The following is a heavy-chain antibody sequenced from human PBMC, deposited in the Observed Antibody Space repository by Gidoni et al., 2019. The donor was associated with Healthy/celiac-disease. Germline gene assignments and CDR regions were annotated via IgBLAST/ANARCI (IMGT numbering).Heavy chain of an antibody. D-gene: IGHD3-10*01. J-gene: IGHJ4*02. V-gene: IGHV3-23*01. CDR1: GFTFSSYA. Sequence: EVQLLESGGGLVQPGGSLRLSCAASGFTFSSYAMSWVRQAPGKGLEWVSAISGRGGSTYYADSVKGRFTISRDNSKNTLYLQMNSLRAEDTAVYYCAKGVHGAYYYGSGYFDYWGQGTLVTVSS. CDR2: ISGRGGST. CDR3: AKGVHGAYYYGSGYFDY.